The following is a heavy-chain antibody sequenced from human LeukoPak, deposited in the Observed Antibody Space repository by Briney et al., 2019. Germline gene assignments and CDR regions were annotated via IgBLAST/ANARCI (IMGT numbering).Heavy chain of an antibody. CDR1: GGSISSGGYY. V-gene: IGHV4-31*11. J-gene: IGHJ4*02. CDR2: IYYSGST. CDR3: ARGRGYSGYDYGVDY. Sequence: SQTLSLTCAVSGGSISSGGYYWSWIRQHPGKGLEWIVYIYYSGSTYYNPSLKSRVTISVDTSKNQFSLKLSPVTAADTAVYYCARGRGYSGYDYGVDYWGQGTLVTVSS. D-gene: IGHD5-12*01.